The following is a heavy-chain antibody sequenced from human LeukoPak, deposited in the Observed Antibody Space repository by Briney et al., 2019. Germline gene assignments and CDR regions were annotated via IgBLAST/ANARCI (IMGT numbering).Heavy chain of an antibody. V-gene: IGHV4-30-4*01. CDR3: ARAGPVRGVITDDY. J-gene: IGHJ4*02. D-gene: IGHD3-10*01. CDR2: IYYSGST. Sequence: PSESLCLTCTVSGFSISSGDFYWGWIRQPPGQGLVWIGHIYYSGSTYYNPSLKSRVTISVDTSKNQFSLKLSSVTAADTAVYYCARAGPVRGVITDDYWGQGTLVTVSS. CDR1: GFSISSGDFY.